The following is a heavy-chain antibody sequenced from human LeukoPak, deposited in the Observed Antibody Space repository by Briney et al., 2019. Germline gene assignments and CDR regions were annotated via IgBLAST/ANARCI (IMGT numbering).Heavy chain of an antibody. CDR2: ISSSGSTI. V-gene: IGHV3-48*03. J-gene: IGHJ1*01. Sequence: GGSLRLSCAASGFTFSSYEMNWVRQAPGKGLEWVSYISSSGSTIYYADSMKGRFTISRDNAKNSLYLQMNSLRAEDTAVYYCASDRVLIQDGYSHPEYFQHWGQGTLVTVSS. CDR1: GFTFSSYE. CDR3: ASDRVLIQDGYSHPEYFQH. D-gene: IGHD5-24*01.